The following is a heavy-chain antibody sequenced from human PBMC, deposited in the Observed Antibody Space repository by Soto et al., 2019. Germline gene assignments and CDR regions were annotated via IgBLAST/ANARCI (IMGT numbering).Heavy chain of an antibody. D-gene: IGHD3-3*02. CDR1: GFTFSSYS. CDR3: ARFHPESLLAEYYFDF. V-gene: IGHV3-21*01. J-gene: IGHJ4*02. CDR2: ISTISNYI. Sequence: EVQLVESGGGLVKPGGSLRLSCVASGFTFSSYSVNWVRQAPGKGLEWVSSISTISNYIYYADSVKGRFTISRDNAKNSLYLQMNSLRAEDTAVYYCARFHPESLLAEYYFDFWGQGTLVTVSS.